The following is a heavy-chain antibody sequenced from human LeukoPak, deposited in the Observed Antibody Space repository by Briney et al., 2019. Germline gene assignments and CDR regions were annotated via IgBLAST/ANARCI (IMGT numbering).Heavy chain of an antibody. D-gene: IGHD3-22*01. CDR3: AKVVSYYYDSSGYYQDY. CDR2: ISGSGGST. V-gene: IGHV3-23*01. Sequence: QPGGSLRLSCAASGFTFSSYAMSWVRQAPGEGLEWVSAISGSGGSTYYADSVKGRFTISRDNSKNTLYLQMNSLRAEDTAVYYCAKVVSYYYDSSGYYQDYWGQGTLVTVSS. J-gene: IGHJ4*02. CDR1: GFTFSSYA.